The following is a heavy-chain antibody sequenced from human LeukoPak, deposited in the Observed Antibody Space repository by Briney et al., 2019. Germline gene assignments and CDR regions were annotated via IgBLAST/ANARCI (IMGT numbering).Heavy chain of an antibody. Sequence: GGSLRLSCATSGFTFSHYGMHWVRQAPGKGLEWLSFIRYDGSNNYHADSVKGRFSISRDNSKNTLHLQMNTLRPDDTAVYYCARTAVAGTLRWFDLWGQGTLVIVSS. J-gene: IGHJ5*02. CDR2: IRYDGSNN. D-gene: IGHD6-19*01. CDR3: ARTAVAGTLRWFDL. CDR1: GFTFSHYG. V-gene: IGHV3-30*02.